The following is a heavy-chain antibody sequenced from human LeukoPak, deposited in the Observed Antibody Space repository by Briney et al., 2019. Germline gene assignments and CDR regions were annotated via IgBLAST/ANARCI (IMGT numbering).Heavy chain of an antibody. CDR3: ARDTTFYDSSGYHPYWYFDL. Sequence: SETLSLTCTVSGGSITTHYRSWIRQPPGEGLQWIASIYHTGASNYNPSLKSRITISLDTSKNQFSLELRYVTDADTAEYYCARDTTFYDSSGYHPYWYFDLWGRGTPVTVSS. V-gene: IGHV4-59*11. D-gene: IGHD3-22*01. CDR1: GGSITTHY. J-gene: IGHJ2*01. CDR2: IYHTGAS.